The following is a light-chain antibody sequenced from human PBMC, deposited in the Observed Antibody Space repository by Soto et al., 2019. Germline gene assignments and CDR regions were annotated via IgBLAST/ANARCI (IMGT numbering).Light chain of an antibody. CDR2: DAS. V-gene: IGKV1-5*01. J-gene: IGKJ5*01. CDR3: QQYNNWPIT. CDR1: QNSRDW. Sequence: DIEITQSPSSLSASVGDKVTITCRASQNSRDWVAWYQQKPGQAPKLLIYDASKLFPGVPSRFSGSGSETDFTLTISSLQSEDFAVYYCQQYNNWPITFGQVTRPE.